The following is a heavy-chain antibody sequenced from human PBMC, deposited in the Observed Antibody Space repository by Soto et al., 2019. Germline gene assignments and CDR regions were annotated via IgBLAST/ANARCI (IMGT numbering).Heavy chain of an antibody. CDR2: INVSDGST. J-gene: IGHJ5*02. D-gene: IGHD6-19*01. V-gene: IGHV1-46*01. CDR3: AREAAVAGTAFDH. CDR1: GYPFASYY. Sequence: ASVKVSCKASGYPFASYYLHWVRQAPGQGPEWMGRINVSDGSTRYAQNFQGRVTMTRDTSTTTVYMELSPLRPDDTAVYYCAREAAVAGTAFDHWGQGTLVTV.